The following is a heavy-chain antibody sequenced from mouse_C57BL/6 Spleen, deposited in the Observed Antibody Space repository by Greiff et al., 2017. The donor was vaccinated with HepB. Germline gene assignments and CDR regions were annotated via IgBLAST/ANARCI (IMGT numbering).Heavy chain of an antibody. V-gene: IGHV5-16*01. CDR3: ARDTVTRAMDY. Sequence: EVKLVESEGGLVQPGSSMKLSCTASGFTFSDYYMAWVRQVPEKGLEWVANINYDGSSTYYLDSLKSRFIISRDNAKNILYLQMSSLKSEDTATYYCARDTVTRAMDYWGQGTSVTVSS. CDR2: INYDGSST. D-gene: IGHD2-2*01. CDR1: GFTFSDYY. J-gene: IGHJ4*01.